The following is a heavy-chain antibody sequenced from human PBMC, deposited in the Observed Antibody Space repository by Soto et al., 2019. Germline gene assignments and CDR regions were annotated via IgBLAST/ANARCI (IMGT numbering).Heavy chain of an antibody. Sequence: SETLSLTCTVSGGSISSYYWSWIRQPAGKGLEWIGRIYTSGSTNYNPSLKSRVTMSVDTSKNQFSLKLSSVTAADTAVYYCARHRGYYDILTGYYTDLNFDSWGQGALVTVSS. CDR2: IYTSGST. V-gene: IGHV4-4*07. CDR3: ARHRGYYDILTGYYTDLNFDS. J-gene: IGHJ4*02. D-gene: IGHD3-9*01. CDR1: GGSISSYY.